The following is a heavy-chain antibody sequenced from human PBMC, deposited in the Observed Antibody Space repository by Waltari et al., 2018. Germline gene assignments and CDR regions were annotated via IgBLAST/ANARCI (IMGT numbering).Heavy chain of an antibody. CDR1: GVSLTAYY. CDR3: VTGPRDKWVGRYSGEFFHH. CDR2: NNLGDIT. D-gene: IGHD3-9*01. J-gene: IGHJ1*01. V-gene: IGHV4-34*02. Sequence: QVQLQQWGAGLVRPSETLSLTCDVSGVSLTAYYWPWIRQSPGKGLEWIGENNLGDITYYNPSLENRVTILLDKSKSQFSLRLDSVTAADTAVYYCVTGPRDKWVGRYSGEFFHHWGPGTLVTVSS.